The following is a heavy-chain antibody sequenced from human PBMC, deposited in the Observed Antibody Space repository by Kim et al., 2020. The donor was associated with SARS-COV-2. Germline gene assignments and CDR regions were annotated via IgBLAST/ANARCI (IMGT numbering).Heavy chain of an antibody. V-gene: IGHV4-31*03. CDR3: ARARVVVPAANNWFDP. Sequence: SETLSLTCTVSGGSISSGGYYWSWIRQHPGKGLEWIVYIYYSWSTYYNPSLKRRVTISLDTSKNQFSLKLSSVTAADTAVYYCARARVVVPAANNWFDPWGQGTLVTVSS. D-gene: IGHD2-2*01. CDR1: GGSISSGGYY. J-gene: IGHJ5*02. CDR2: IYYSWST.